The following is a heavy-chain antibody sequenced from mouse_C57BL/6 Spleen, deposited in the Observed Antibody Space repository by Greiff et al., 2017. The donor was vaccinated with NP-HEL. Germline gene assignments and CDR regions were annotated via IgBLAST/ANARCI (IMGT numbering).Heavy chain of an antibody. Sequence: VQLQQSGAELVMPGASVKLSCKASGYTFTSYWMHWVKQRPGQGLEWIGEIDPSDSYTNYNQKFKGKSTLTVDKSSSTAYMQLSSLTSEDSAVYYCARRDYDAWFAYWGQGTLVTVSA. CDR1: GYTFTSYW. CDR3: ARRDYDAWFAY. CDR2: IDPSDSYT. D-gene: IGHD2-4*01. J-gene: IGHJ3*01. V-gene: IGHV1-69*01.